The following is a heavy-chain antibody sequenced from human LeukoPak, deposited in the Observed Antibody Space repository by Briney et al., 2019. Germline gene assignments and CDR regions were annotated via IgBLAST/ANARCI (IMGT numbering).Heavy chain of an antibody. CDR2: IYYSGST. CDR3: ARQSGGFWYFDL. J-gene: IGHJ2*01. D-gene: IGHD3-3*01. CDR1: GGSISSYY. Sequence: SETLSLTCTVSGGSISSYYWSWIRQPPGKGLEWIGYIYYSGSTNYNPSLKSRVTISVDTSKNQFSLKLSSVTAADTAVYYCARQSGGFWYFDLWGRGTLVTVSS. V-gene: IGHV4-59*08.